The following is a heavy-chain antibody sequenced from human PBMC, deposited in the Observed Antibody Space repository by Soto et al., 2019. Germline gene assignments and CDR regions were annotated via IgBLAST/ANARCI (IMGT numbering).Heavy chain of an antibody. CDR1: GYTFTSYG. CDR3: ARGGCSGGSCYSCAY. D-gene: IGHD2-15*01. Sequence: SSVKVSCKASGYTFTSYGISWVRQAPGQGLEWMGGIIPIFGTANYAQKFQGRVTITADESTSTAYMELSSLRSEDTAVYYCARGGCSGGSCYSCAYWGQGALVTVYS. CDR2: IIPIFGTA. J-gene: IGHJ4*02. V-gene: IGHV1-69*13.